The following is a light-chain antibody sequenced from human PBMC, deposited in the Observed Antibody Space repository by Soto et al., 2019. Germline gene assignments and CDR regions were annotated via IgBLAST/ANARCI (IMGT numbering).Light chain of an antibody. V-gene: IGLV1-40*01. CDR1: SSNIGAGYD. Sequence: QSVLTQPPSVSGAPGQRVTISCTGSSSNIGAGYDVHWYQQLPGTAPKLLIYGNINRPSGVPDRFSGSKSGTSASLAITGLQAEDEADYYCQSYDSSLSGSVFGGGTQQTVL. CDR2: GNI. J-gene: IGLJ7*01. CDR3: QSYDSSLSGSV.